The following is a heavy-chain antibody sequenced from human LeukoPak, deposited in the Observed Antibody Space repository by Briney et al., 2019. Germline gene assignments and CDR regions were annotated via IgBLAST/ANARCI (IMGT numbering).Heavy chain of an antibody. CDR3: ASHPNYGDIDGADY. J-gene: IGHJ4*02. D-gene: IGHD4-17*01. V-gene: IGHV3-21*01. Sequence: GGSLRLSCAASGFTLSSYSMNWVRQAPGKGLEWVSSISSSSSYIYYADSVRGRFTISRDNAKNSLYLQMNSLRAEDTAVYYCASHPNYGDIDGADYWGQGTLVTVSS. CDR1: GFTLSSYS. CDR2: ISSSSSYI.